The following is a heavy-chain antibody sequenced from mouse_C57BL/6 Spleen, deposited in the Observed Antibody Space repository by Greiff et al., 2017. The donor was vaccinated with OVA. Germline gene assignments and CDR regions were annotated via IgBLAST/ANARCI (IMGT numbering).Heavy chain of an antibody. Sequence: QVQLQQSGAELVRPGTSVKVSCKASGYAFTNYLIEWVKQRPGQGLEWIGLINPGSGGTNYNEKFKGKATLTADKSSSTTYMQLSSLTSEDSAVYVCARGENYFDYWGQGTTLTVSS. J-gene: IGHJ2*01. V-gene: IGHV1-54*01. CDR2: INPGSGGT. CDR3: ARGENYFDY. CDR1: GYAFTNYL.